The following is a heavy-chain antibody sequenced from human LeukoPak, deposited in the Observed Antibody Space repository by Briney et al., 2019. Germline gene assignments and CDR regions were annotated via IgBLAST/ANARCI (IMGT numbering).Heavy chain of an antibody. D-gene: IGHD5-18*01. CDR2: IGISGNT. Sequence: PGGSLRLSCAASGFTFSSHSLSWVRQAPGKGLEWVSSIGISGNTYYADSVKGRFTISRDNSKDTLFLQLNSLRVEDTAVYYCARGSGYSYEKYYYYGMDVWGQGTTVTVSS. CDR1: GFTFSSHS. J-gene: IGHJ6*02. V-gene: IGHV3-23*01. CDR3: ARGSGYSYEKYYYYGMDV.